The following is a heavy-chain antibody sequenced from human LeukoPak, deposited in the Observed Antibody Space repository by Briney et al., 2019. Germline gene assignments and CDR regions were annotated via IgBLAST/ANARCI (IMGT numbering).Heavy chain of an antibody. CDR3: SRESGPFCPFGY. V-gene: IGHV4-59*12. CDR2: IYYSGST. D-gene: IGHD1-26*01. J-gene: IGHJ4*02. CDR1: GGSISSYY. Sequence: PSETLSLTCTVSGGSISSYYWSWIRQPPGKGLEWIGYIYYSGSTNYNPPLNGRVTMSLDKSSNQLSLHLTSVTAADTATYFCSRESGPFCPFGYWGQGTLVIVSS.